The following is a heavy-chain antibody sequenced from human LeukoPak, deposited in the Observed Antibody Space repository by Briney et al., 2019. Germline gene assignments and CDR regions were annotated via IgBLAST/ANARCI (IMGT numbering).Heavy chain of an antibody. CDR3: ARLRAVANDYYYYGMDV. J-gene: IGHJ6*02. CDR1: GFTFSSYS. D-gene: IGHD6-19*01. V-gene: IGHV3-48*04. Sequence: PGGSLRLSCAASGFTFSSYSMNWVRQAPGKGLEWVSYISSSSTIYYADSVKGRFTISRDNAKNSLYLQMNSLRAEDTAVYYCARLRAVANDYYYYGMDVWGQGTTVTVSS. CDR2: ISSSSTI.